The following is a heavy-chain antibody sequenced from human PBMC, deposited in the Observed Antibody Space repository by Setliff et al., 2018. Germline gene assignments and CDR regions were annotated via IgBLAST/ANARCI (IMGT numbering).Heavy chain of an antibody. CDR3: TRDQDYYGMDV. V-gene: IGHV3-7*01. J-gene: IGHJ6*02. Sequence: GESLKISCAGSGFTFNTYWMTWVRQAPGKGLEWVASITHDGSKTYILDSVKGRFTISGDNTKNSLYLQMNSLRGEDTAVYHCTRDQDYYGMDVWGQGTTVTVSS. CDR2: ITHDGSKT. CDR1: GFTFNTYW.